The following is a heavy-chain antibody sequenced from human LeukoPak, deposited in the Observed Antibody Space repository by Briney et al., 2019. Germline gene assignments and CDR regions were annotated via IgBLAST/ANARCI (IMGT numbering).Heavy chain of an antibody. CDR2: ISYDESNK. D-gene: IGHD3-10*01. CDR1: GFTFSSYG. V-gene: IGHV3-30*18. CDR3: AKVGVRGVILGWFDP. J-gene: IGHJ5*02. Sequence: GGSLRLSCAASGFTFSSYGMHWVRQAPGKGLEWVAVISYDESNKYYADSVKGRFTISRDNSKNTLYLQMNSLRAEDTAVYYCAKVGVRGVILGWFDPWGQGTLVTVSS.